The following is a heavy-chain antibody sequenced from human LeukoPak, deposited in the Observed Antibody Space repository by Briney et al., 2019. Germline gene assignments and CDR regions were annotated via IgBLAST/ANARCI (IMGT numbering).Heavy chain of an antibody. J-gene: IGHJ6*02. CDR3: AGDAWRRAFNYGMDV. Sequence: GRSLRLSCAASGFTFDDYAMHWVRQAPGKGLEWVSGISWSSGNICYADSVKGRFTISRDNAENSLHLQMNSLRTEDTALYFCAGDAWRRAFNYGMDVWGQGTTVAVSS. CDR1: GFTFDDYA. D-gene: IGHD5-12*01. CDR2: ISWSSGNI. V-gene: IGHV3-9*01.